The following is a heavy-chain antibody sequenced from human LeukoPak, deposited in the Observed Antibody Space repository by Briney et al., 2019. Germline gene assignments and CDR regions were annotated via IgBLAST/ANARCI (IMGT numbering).Heavy chain of an antibody. D-gene: IGHD6-13*01. CDR1: GDSVSSNSAA. CDR3: ARRSRINWYFDL. V-gene: IGHV6-1*01. J-gene: IGHJ2*01. Sequence: SQTLSLTCAISGDSVSSNSAAWNWIRQSPSRGLEWLGRTYYRSKWYNDYAVSVKSRITINPDTSKNQFSLKLSSVTAADTAVYYCARRSRINWYFDLWGRGTLVTVSS. CDR2: TYYRSKWYN.